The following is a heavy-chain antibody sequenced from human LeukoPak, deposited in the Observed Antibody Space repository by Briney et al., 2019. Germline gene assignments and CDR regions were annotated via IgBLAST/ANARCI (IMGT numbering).Heavy chain of an antibody. CDR1: GGSFSGYY. J-gene: IGHJ5*02. CDR3: ARGGGSGSYYFAPAKNWFDP. Sequence: SETLSLTCAVYGGSFSGYYWSWIRQPPGKGLEWIGEINHSGSTNYNPSLKSRVTISVDTSKNQFSLKLSSVTAADTAVYYCARGGGSGSYYFAPAKNWFDPWGQGTLVTVSS. CDR2: INHSGST. D-gene: IGHD1-26*01. V-gene: IGHV4-34*01.